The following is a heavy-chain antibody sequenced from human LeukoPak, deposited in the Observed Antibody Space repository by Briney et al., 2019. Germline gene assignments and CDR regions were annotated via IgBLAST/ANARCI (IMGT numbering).Heavy chain of an antibody. CDR2: INSNSGGA. CDR1: GYTFTANY. J-gene: IGHJ3*02. D-gene: IGHD3-16*01. V-gene: IGHV1-2*02. CDR3: ARDLGGNALDI. Sequence: ASVKVSCKASGYTFTANYMHWVRQAPGQGLEYMGWINSNSGGANYAQKFHGRVTMTRHTSISTVYMELSGLTSDDTAVYYCARDLGGNALDIWGQGTVVTVSS.